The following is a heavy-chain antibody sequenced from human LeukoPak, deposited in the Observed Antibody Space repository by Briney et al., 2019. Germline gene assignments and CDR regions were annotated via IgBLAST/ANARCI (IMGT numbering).Heavy chain of an antibody. Sequence: SETLSLTCAVSGYSISSGYYWGWIRQPPGKGLEWIGSIYHSGSTYYNPSLKSRVTISVDTSKNQFSLKLSSVTAADTAVYYCAGPGCHFDYWGQGTLVTVSS. CDR1: GYSISSGYY. CDR2: IYHSGST. D-gene: IGHD3-9*01. CDR3: AGPGCHFDY. V-gene: IGHV4-38-2*01. J-gene: IGHJ4*02.